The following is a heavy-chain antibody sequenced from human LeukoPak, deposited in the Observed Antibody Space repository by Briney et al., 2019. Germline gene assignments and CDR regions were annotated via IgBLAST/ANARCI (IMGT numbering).Heavy chain of an antibody. J-gene: IGHJ4*02. Sequence: KPGGSLRLSCAASGFTFSNAWMSWVRQAPGKGLEWVGRIKSKTDGGTTDYAAPVKGRFTISRDNSKNTLYLQMNSLRAEDTAVYYCARSIFNGYGSYYFDFWGQGTLVTVSS. D-gene: IGHD1-26*01. V-gene: IGHV3-15*01. CDR3: ARSIFNGYGSYYFDF. CDR2: IKSKTDGGTT. CDR1: GFTFSNAW.